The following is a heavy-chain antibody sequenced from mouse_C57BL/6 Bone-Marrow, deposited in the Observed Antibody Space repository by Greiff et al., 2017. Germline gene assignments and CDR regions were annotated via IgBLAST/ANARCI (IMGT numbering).Heavy chain of an antibody. D-gene: IGHD2-4*01. CDR2: IYPGSGNT. V-gene: IGHV1-76*01. CDR1: GYTFTDYY. J-gene: IGHJ2*01. CDR3: ARRTYYDYALDY. Sequence: QVQLKESGAELVRPGASVKLSCKASGYTFTDYYINWVKQRPGQGLEWIARIYPGSGNTYYNEKFKGKATLTAEKSSSTAYMQLSSLTSEDSAVYFCARRTYYDYALDYWGQGTTLTVSS.